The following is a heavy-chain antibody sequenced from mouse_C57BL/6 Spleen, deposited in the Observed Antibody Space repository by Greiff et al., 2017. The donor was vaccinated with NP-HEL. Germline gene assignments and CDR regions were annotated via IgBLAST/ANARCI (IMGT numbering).Heavy chain of an antibody. CDR2: IWRGGST. Sequence: QVQLQQSGPGLVQPSQSLSITCTVSGFSLTSYGVHWVRQSPGKGLEWLGVIWRGGSTDYNAAFMSRLSITKDNSKSQVFFKMNSLQADDTAIYYCATLYSKKGYYFDYWGQGTTLTVSS. CDR3: ATLYSKKGYYFDY. J-gene: IGHJ2*01. V-gene: IGHV2-5*01. D-gene: IGHD2-5*01. CDR1: GFSLTSYG.